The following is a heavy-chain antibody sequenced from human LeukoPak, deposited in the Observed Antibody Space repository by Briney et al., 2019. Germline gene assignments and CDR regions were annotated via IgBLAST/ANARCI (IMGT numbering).Heavy chain of an antibody. D-gene: IGHD1-26*01. Sequence: PSESLSLTCTVSGGSISNYYWSWIRQPPGKALEWIGYIYYSGSTNYNPSLKSRVTISVDTSKNQFSLRLSSVTAADAAVYYCARGPQSSGSYSVDYWGQGTLVTVSS. CDR2: IYYSGST. CDR3: ARGPQSSGSYSVDY. V-gene: IGHV4-59*12. J-gene: IGHJ4*02. CDR1: GGSISNYY.